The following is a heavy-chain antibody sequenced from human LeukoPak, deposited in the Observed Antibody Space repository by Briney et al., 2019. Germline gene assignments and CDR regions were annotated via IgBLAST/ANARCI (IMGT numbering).Heavy chain of an antibody. V-gene: IGHV1-2*02. CDR2: INPNSGDT. Sequence: ASVKVSCKASGYTFTDYYINWVRQAPGQGLEWIGWINPNSGDTNYAQKFQDRVTMTRDTSISTAYIELNLLRSDDTAVYYCARGLDFSAGVQDSWGQGTLVTVSS. CDR3: ARGLDFSAGVQDS. J-gene: IGHJ4*02. D-gene: IGHD1-1*01. CDR1: GYTFTDYY.